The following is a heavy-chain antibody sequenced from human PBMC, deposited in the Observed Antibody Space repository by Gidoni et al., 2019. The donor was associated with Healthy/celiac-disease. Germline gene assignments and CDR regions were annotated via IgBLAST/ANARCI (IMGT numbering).Heavy chain of an antibody. Sequence: EVQLVESGGGLVRPGGSLSLSGAASGFTFSSNSMNWVRQAPGKGLEWVSSISSSSSYIYYADSVKGRFTISRDNAKNSLYLQMNSLRAEDTAVYYCARTIVVVTATYGMDVWGQGTTVTVSS. CDR2: ISSSSSYI. CDR1: GFTFSSNS. D-gene: IGHD2-21*02. V-gene: IGHV3-21*01. J-gene: IGHJ6*02. CDR3: ARTIVVVTATYGMDV.